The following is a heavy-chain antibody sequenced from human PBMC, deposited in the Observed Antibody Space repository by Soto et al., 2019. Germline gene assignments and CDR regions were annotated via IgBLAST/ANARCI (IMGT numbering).Heavy chain of an antibody. V-gene: IGHV4-59*01. J-gene: IGHJ5*02. Sequence: PSETLSLTCTVSGGSISSYYWSWIRQPPGKGLEWIGYIYYSGSTNYNPSLKSRVTISVDTSKNQFSLKLSSVTAADTAVYYCARAPSSWPGYNWFDPWGQGTLVTVSS. CDR3: ARAPSSWPGYNWFDP. CDR2: IYYSGST. CDR1: GGSISSYY. D-gene: IGHD6-13*01.